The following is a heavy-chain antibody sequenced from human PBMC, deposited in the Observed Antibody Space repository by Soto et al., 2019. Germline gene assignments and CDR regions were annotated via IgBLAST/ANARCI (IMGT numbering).Heavy chain of an antibody. CDR1: GFTFSDYY. CDR2: ISSSGSTI. D-gene: IGHD3-9*01. J-gene: IGHJ4*02. V-gene: IGHV3-11*01. Sequence: GGSLRLSCAASGFTFSDYYMSWIRQAPGKGLEWVSYISSSGSTIYYADSVKGRFTISRDNAKNSLYLQMNSLRAEDTAVYYCARDPLLYYDILTGYLDYWGQGTLVTVSS. CDR3: ARDPLLYYDILTGYLDY.